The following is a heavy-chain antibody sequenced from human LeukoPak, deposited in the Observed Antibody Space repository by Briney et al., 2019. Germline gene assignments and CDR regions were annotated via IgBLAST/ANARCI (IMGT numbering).Heavy chain of an antibody. Sequence: SETLSLTCAVYGGSFSGYYWSWIRQPPGKGMEWVGEINDSGRTNYNPSLKSRLTISVATSKNQFSLKLSSVTAADTAVYYCARCRRYYGSGSSFGMDVWGQGTTVTVSS. CDR2: INDSGRT. CDR1: GGSFSGYY. V-gene: IGHV4-34*01. CDR3: ARCRRYYGSGSSFGMDV. D-gene: IGHD3-10*01. J-gene: IGHJ6*02.